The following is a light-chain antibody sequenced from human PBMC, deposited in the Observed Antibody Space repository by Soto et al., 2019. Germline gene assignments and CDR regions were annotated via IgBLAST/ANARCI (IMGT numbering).Light chain of an antibody. CDR2: GAS. CDR3: QHTYRIPHT. Sequence: DMQVTQSPSSLSASIGDRVTITCRASQRIGTYVNWYQQKAGKAPKLLIYGASGLQSGVPSRFSGSGSGTDFTLTISSLQPEDFVTYYCQHTYRIPHTFAGGTKVEIK. J-gene: IGKJ4*01. V-gene: IGKV1-39*01. CDR1: QRIGTY.